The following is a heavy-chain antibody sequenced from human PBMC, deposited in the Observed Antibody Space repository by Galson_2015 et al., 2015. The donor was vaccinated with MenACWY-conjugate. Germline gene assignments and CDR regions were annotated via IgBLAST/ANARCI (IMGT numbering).Heavy chain of an antibody. J-gene: IGHJ5*02. CDR1: RISFRTYN. CDR2: ISSTSTTI. CDR3: ARDYGSGTYYMGWFDP. D-gene: IGHD3-10*01. V-gene: IGHV3-48*02. Sequence: SLRLSCAASRISFRTYNMNWVRQAPGKGLEWVSYISSTSTTIYYADSVKGRFTISRDNAKNSLYLQMNSLRDEDTAVYYCARDYGSGTYYMGWFDPWGQGTLSPSPQ.